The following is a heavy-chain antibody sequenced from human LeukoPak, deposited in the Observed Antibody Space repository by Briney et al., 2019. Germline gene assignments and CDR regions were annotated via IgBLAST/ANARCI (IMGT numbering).Heavy chain of an antibody. D-gene: IGHD6-19*01. Sequence: SETLPLTCAVYGGSFSGYYWSWIRQPPGKGLEWIGEINHSGSTNYNPSLKSRVTISVDTSKNQFSLKLSSVTAADTAVYYCARGPVAGIDYWGQGTLVTVSS. CDR3: ARGPVAGIDY. J-gene: IGHJ4*02. CDR2: INHSGST. V-gene: IGHV4-34*01. CDR1: GGSFSGYY.